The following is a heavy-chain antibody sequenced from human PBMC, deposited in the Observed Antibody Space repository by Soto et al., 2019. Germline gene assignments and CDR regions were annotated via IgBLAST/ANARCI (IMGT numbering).Heavy chain of an antibody. Sequence: GGSLRLSCAASGFTFAHYAMMWARQAPGRGLEWVATIDGPTTNTHYIDSVKGRFFISRDNAINTVYLQMNGLRAEDTAVYYCVTWLSAHFDYWGRGTLVTVSS. CDR3: VTWLSAHFDY. V-gene: IGHV3-23*05. J-gene: IGHJ4*02. CDR1: GFTFAHYA. D-gene: IGHD6-19*01. CDR2: IDGPTTNT.